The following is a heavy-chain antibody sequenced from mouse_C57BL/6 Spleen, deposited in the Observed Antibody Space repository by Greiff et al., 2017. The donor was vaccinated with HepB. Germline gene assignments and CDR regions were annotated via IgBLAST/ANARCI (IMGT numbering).Heavy chain of an antibody. CDR2: ISDGGSYT. J-gene: IGHJ3*01. D-gene: IGHD1-1*01. CDR3: AREDYGSSYGFAY. Sequence: EVKLMESGGGLVKPGGSLKLSCAASGFTFSSYAMSWVRQTPEKRLEWVATISDGGSYTYYPDNVKGRFTISRDNAKNNLYLQMSHLKSEDKAMYYCAREDYGSSYGFAYWGQGTLVTVSA. V-gene: IGHV5-4*01. CDR1: GFTFSSYA.